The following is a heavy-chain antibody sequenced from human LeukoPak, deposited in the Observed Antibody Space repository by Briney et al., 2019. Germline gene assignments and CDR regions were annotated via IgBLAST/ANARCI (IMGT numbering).Heavy chain of an antibody. CDR3: ARTQLGYCSSTSCYTGHYYYYYYMDV. V-gene: IGHV4-4*07. CDR2: IYTSGST. CDR1: GGSINNYY. Sequence: PSETLSLTCTVSGGSINNYYWSWIRQPAGKGLEWIGRIYTSGSTNYNPSLKSRVTMSVDTSKNQFSLKLSSVTAADTAVYYCARTQLGYCSSTSCYTGHYYYYYYMDVWGKGTTVTVSS. J-gene: IGHJ6*03. D-gene: IGHD2-2*02.